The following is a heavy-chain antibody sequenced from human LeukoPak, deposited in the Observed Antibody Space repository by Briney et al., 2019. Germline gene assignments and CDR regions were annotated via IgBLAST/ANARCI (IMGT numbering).Heavy chain of an antibody. CDR1: GGSISSGRYC. CDR2: IHTSGST. Sequence: ASETLSLTCTVSGGSISSGRYCWSWIRQPAGKGLEWIGHIHTSGSTNYNPSLRSRVTMSVNTSKNQVSLKPSSVTAADTAVYYCARESGTQYYYYYYMDVWGKGTTVTISS. V-gene: IGHV4-61*09. J-gene: IGHJ6*03. D-gene: IGHD3-3*01. CDR3: ARESGTQYYYYYYMDV.